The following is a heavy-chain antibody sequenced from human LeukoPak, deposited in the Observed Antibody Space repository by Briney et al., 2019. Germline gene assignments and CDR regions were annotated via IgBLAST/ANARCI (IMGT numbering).Heavy chain of an antibody. CDR3: ARGYWINY. Sequence: SETLSLTCAVYGGSFSGYYWSWIRQPPGKGLEWIGEISHSGSTNYNPSLKSRVTISVDTSKNQFSLKLSSVTAADTAVYYCARGYWINYWGQGTLVTVSS. D-gene: IGHD1-1*01. J-gene: IGHJ4*02. CDR1: GGSFSGYY. CDR2: ISHSGST. V-gene: IGHV4-34*01.